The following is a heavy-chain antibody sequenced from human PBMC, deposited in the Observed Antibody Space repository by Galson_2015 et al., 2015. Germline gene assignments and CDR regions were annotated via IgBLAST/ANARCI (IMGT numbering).Heavy chain of an antibody. Sequence: SLRLSCAASGFTFSHYAMHWVRQAPGKGLEYVSAISHNGVSTRYADSMKGRFTISRDNSKNTLYLQMRSLRIEDSAVYYCARGRRYFGSGTYWYFDLWGRGTLVTVSS. J-gene: IGHJ2*01. CDR2: ISHNGVST. D-gene: IGHD3-10*01. CDR1: GFTFSHYA. CDR3: ARGRRYFGSGTYWYFDL. V-gene: IGHV3-64*02.